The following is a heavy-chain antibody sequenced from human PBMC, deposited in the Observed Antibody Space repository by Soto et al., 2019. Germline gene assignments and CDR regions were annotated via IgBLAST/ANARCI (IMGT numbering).Heavy chain of an antibody. CDR1: GDTFTRYG. CDR3: AKNGQPPYYYYGLDV. CDR2: ISGYNGDA. D-gene: IGHD2-8*01. V-gene: IGHV1-18*01. J-gene: IGHJ6*02. Sequence: ASVNVSCKASGDTFTRYGISWVRQAPGQGLEWMGWISGYNGDANYAQRFQGRVSMTIDTSTTTAYMELRTLTSDDTAVYYCAKNGQPPYYYYGLDVWG.